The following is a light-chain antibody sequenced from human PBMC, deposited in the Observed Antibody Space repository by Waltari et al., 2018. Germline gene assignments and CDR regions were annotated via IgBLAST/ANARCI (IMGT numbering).Light chain of an antibody. CDR1: QSISSN. CDR3: QQYNNGLPIS. CDR2: GAS. Sequence: EIVMTQSPATLSVSPGERAILSCRASQSISSNLAWYHPKPGQAPRLLIHGASTRAAGIPARFSGSGSGTEFTLTINSLQSEDFAVYYCQQYNNGLPISFGQGTRLEIK. J-gene: IGKJ5*01. V-gene: IGKV3-15*01.